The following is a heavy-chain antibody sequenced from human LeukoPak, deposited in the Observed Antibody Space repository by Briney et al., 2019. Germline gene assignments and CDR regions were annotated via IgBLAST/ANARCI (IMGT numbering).Heavy chain of an antibody. D-gene: IGHD2-2*01. Sequence: GGSLRLSCAASGFTFSSYAMCWVRQAPGKGLEWVSAISGSGGSTYYADSVEGRFTISRDNSKNTLYLQMNSLRAEDTAVYYCAKGHRYCSSTSCYADDYWGQGTLVTVSS. CDR2: ISGSGGST. CDR3: AKGHRYCSSTSCYADDY. J-gene: IGHJ4*02. V-gene: IGHV3-23*01. CDR1: GFTFSSYA.